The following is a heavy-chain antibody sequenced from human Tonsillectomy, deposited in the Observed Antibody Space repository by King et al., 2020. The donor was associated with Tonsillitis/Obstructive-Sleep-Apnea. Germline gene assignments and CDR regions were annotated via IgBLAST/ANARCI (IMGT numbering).Heavy chain of an antibody. CDR2: INHSGIT. D-gene: IGHD2-21*01. CDR3: ARGGEYCGTTRCYTDY. J-gene: IGHJ4*02. CDR1: GGSFSGYY. Sequence: VQLPQWGAGLLKPSETLSLTCAVYGGSFSGYYWSWIRQPPGKGLEWIGEINHSGITNYNPSLKSRVTISVDTSKNQFSLRLSSVTAADTAVYYCARGGEYCGTTRCYTDYWGQGTLVTVSS. V-gene: IGHV4-34*01.